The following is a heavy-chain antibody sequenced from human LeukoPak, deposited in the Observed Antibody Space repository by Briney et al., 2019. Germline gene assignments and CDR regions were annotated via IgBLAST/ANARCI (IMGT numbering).Heavy chain of an antibody. CDR3: ATEKSWNQGGFDY. Sequence: VASVKVSCKVSEYTVTELSFHWVRQAPGEGLEWMGGFDAENDETIYAQKFKGRVTVTQDTSTDTAYMELSSLRSEDTAVYYCATEKSWNQGGFDYWGQGTPVIVSS. CDR1: EYTVTELS. V-gene: IGHV1-24*01. J-gene: IGHJ4*02. D-gene: IGHD1-1*01. CDR2: FDAENDET.